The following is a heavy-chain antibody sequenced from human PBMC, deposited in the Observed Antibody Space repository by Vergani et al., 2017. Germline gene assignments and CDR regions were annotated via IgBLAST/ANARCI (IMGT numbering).Heavy chain of an antibody. CDR1: SLSSSIHY. D-gene: IGHD4-17*01. CDR3: ARGMTTETTDLDGFDI. CDR2: INIGGRT. J-gene: IGHJ3*02. Sequence: EVQMVESGGGLVKLGGPLTLSCAASSLSSSIHYMTWARHAPGKGREWVSTINIGGRTSYADSVKGRLTLTRDDSKNTLHLHMNSLRPEDTAVCSCARGMTTETTDLDGFDIWGQGTMVSVSS. V-gene: IGHV3-66*02.